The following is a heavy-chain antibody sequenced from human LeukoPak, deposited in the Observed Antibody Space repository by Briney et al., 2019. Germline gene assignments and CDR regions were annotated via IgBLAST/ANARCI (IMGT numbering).Heavy chain of an antibody. Sequence: SETLSLTCAVSVGSISSSSYYWGWIRQPPGKGLEWFGSIYYRGSTSYNPSLKGGVPISVDTSTNHFSLKLSSVTAAHTAVYYCARLPGIAASAEYFQHWGQGTLVTVSS. J-gene: IGHJ1*01. CDR1: VGSISSSSYY. D-gene: IGHD6-13*01. CDR3: ARLPGIAASAEYFQH. CDR2: IYYRGST. V-gene: IGHV4-39*02.